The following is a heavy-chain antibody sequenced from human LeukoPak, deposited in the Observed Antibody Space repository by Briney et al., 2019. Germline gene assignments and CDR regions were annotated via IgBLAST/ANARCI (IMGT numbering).Heavy chain of an antibody. CDR1: EYTFTGYY. V-gene: IGHV1-2*02. CDR3: APLSHLSGSYQFDY. D-gene: IGHD1-26*01. J-gene: IGHJ4*02. Sequence: ASVNVSCKASEYTFTGYYMHWVRQAPGQGLEWMGWINPNSGGTNYAQKFQGRVTMTRDTSISTAYMELSRLRSDDTAVYYCAPLSHLSGSYQFDYWGQGTLVTVSS. CDR2: INPNSGGT.